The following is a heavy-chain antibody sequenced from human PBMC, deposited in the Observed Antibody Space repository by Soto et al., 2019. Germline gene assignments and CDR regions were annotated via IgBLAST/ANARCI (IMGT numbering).Heavy chain of an antibody. Sequence: EVQLVESGGGLVKPGGSLRLSCAASGFTFSNAWMSWVRQAPGKGLEWVGRIKSKTEGGTTDYAAPVKGRFTISRDDSKNTLYLQMNSLKTEDTAVYYCTTAIAVGDWGQGTLVTVSS. D-gene: IGHD6-19*01. V-gene: IGHV3-15*01. CDR2: IKSKTEGGTT. CDR1: GFTFSNAW. CDR3: TTAIAVGD. J-gene: IGHJ4*02.